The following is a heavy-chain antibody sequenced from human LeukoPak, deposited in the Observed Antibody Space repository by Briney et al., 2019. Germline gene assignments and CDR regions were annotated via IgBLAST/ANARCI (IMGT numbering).Heavy chain of an antibody. CDR1: GFTFSSYA. CDR3: ARDWRDSSGKFPNDAFDI. CDR2: ISYDGSNK. J-gene: IGHJ3*02. Sequence: GGSLRLSCAASGFTFSSYAMHWVRQAPGKGLEWVAVISYDGSNKYYADSVKGRLTISRDNAKNSLYLQMNSLRAEDTAVYHCARDWRDSSGKFPNDAFDIWGQGTMVTVSS. D-gene: IGHD3-22*01. V-gene: IGHV3-30*04.